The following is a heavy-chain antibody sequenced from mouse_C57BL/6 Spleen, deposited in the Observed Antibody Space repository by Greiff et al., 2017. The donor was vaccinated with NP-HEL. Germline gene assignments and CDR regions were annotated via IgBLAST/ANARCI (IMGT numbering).Heavy chain of an antibody. CDR2: IDPSDSYT. CDR3: ARSKSNRPCYAMDY. Sequence: QVQLKQPGAELVMPGASVKLSCKASGYTFTSYWMHWVKQRPGQGLEWIGEIDPSDSYTNYNQKFKGKSTLTVDKSSSTAYMQLSSLTSEDSAVYYCARSKSNRPCYAMDYWGQGTSVTVSS. J-gene: IGHJ4*01. CDR1: GYTFTSYW. D-gene: IGHD2-5*01. V-gene: IGHV1-69*01.